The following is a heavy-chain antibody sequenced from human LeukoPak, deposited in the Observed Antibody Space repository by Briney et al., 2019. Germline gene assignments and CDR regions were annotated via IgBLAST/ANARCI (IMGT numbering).Heavy chain of an antibody. CDR2: INPNSGGT. V-gene: IGHV1-2*02. CDR3: ARDPNSSLSVWYFDY. D-gene: IGHD6-13*01. J-gene: IGHJ4*02. Sequence: ASVKVSCKASGYTFTGSYMHWGRQAPGQGLELIAWINPNSGGTNYAQKFQGRVTMTRDTSISTAYMELSRLRSDDTAVYYCARDPNSSLSVWYFDYWGQGTLVIVSS. CDR1: GYTFTGSY.